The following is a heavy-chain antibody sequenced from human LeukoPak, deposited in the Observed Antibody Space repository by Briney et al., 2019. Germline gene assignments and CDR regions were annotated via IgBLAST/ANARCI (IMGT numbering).Heavy chain of an antibody. CDR1: GGSISSYY. CDR3: ASGPTSIAAAATGVT. CDR2: IYTSGST. V-gene: IGHV4-4*07. J-gene: IGHJ5*02. D-gene: IGHD6-13*01. Sequence: SETLSLTCTVSGGSISSYYWSWVRQPAGKGLEWIGRIYTSGSTNYNPSLKSRVTMSVDTSKNQFSLKLSSVTAADTAVYYCASGPTSIAAAATGVTWGQGTLVTVSS.